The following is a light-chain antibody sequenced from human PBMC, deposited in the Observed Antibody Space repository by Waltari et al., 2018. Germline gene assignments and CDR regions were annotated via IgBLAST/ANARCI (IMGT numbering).Light chain of an antibody. V-gene: IGLV4-69*01. CDR3: QTGGHGTWV. J-gene: IGLJ3*02. Sequence: QLVLTQSPSASASLGASVKLTCTLSSGHSSNIIAWHQQQPEMGPRYLMKVNSDGSRSKGDEIPDRFSGSSSVAERYLTISSLQSEDEADYYCQTGGHGTWVFGGGTKLTVL. CDR1: SGHSSNI. CDR2: VNSDGSR.